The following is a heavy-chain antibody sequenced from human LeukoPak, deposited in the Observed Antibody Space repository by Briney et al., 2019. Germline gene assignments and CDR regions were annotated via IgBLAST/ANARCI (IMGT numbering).Heavy chain of an antibody. J-gene: IGHJ4*02. D-gene: IGHD1-26*01. V-gene: IGHV1-69*05. CDR3: ARDWGVGATRSPLGY. CDR1: GGTFSSYA. Sequence: SVKVSCKASGGTFSSYAISWVRQAPGQGLEWMGGIIPIFGTANYAQKFQGRVTITTDESTSTAYMELRSLRSDDTAVYYCARDWGVGATRSPLGYWGQGTLVTVSS. CDR2: IIPIFGTA.